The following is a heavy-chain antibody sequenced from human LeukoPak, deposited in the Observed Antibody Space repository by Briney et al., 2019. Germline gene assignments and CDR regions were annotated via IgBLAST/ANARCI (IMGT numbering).Heavy chain of an antibody. CDR3: ARPTTVTLDY. D-gene: IGHD4-17*01. J-gene: IGHJ4*02. Sequence: GGSLRLSCAVSGLTFSSYSMNWVRQPPGKGLEWVSYITSSSGTMSYADSVKGRFTISRDNAKNSLYLQMNSLRDEDTAVYYCARPTTVTLDYWGQGTLVTVSS. V-gene: IGHV3-48*02. CDR1: GLTFSSYS. CDR2: ITSSSGTM.